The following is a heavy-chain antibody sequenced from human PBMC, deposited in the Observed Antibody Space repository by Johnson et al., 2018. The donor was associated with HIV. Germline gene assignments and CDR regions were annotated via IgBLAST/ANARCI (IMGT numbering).Heavy chain of an antibody. J-gene: IGHJ3*02. CDR1: GFPFTNAW. V-gene: IGHV3-23*04. CDR2: ISGSGGST. Sequence: EVQLVESGGGLVKPGESLRLSCTVSGFPFTNAWMSWVRQAPGKGLEWVSAISGSGGSTYYADSVKGRFTISRDNSKNTLYLQMNSLRAEDTALYYCARSYSGYDYGPFDMLGQGTMVTVSS. D-gene: IGHD5-12*01. CDR3: ARSYSGYDYGPFDM.